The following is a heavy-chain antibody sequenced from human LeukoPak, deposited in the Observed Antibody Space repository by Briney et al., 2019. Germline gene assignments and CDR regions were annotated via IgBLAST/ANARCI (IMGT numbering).Heavy chain of an antibody. D-gene: IGHD1-26*01. CDR1: GGSIGSYF. J-gene: IGHJ3*02. Sequence: SETLSLTCTVSGGSIGSYFWSWIRQPPGKGLEWIGYNSGSTKYNPSLKSRVTISVDTSKNQLSLKLSSVTAADTAVYYCARGRGYGGNYLRAFDIWGQGTMVTVSS. V-gene: IGHV4-59*08. CDR2: NSGST. CDR3: ARGRGYGGNYLRAFDI.